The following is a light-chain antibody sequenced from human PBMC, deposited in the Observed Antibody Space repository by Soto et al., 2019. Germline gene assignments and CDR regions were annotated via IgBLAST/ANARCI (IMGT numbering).Light chain of an antibody. V-gene: IGKV1-39*01. CDR1: QSITTY. CDR3: QQSYIIPLT. J-gene: IGKJ4*01. Sequence: DIQMPPSPSSLSASVGDRVTITCRASQSITTYLNWYQQKPGKAPKLLIFGATALQSGVPSRFSGSGSGTDFTLTISSLQPEDFAIYHCQQSYIIPLTFGGGTKVDVK. CDR2: GAT.